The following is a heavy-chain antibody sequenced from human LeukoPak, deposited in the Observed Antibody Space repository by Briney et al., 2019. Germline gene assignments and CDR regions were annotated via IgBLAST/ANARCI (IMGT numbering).Heavy chain of an antibody. D-gene: IGHD3-9*01. CDR2: IIPIFGTA. J-gene: IGHJ4*02. CDR3: ATATRYFDWLLPLDY. CDR1: GGTYSSYA. Sequence: SVKVSCKASGGTYSSYAISWVRQAPGQGLEWMGGIIPIFGTANYAQKFQGRVTITADESTSTDYMELSSLRSEDTAVYYCATATRYFDWLLPLDYWGQGTLVTVSS. V-gene: IGHV1-69*13.